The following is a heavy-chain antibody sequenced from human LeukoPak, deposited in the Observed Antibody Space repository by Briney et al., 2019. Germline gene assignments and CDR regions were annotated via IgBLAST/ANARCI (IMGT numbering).Heavy chain of an antibody. J-gene: IGHJ4*02. V-gene: IGHV4-39*07. CDR2: IYHSGTT. CDR3: ARRYSYGVDY. Sequence: SETLSLTCTVSGGSISSSSYYWGWIRQPPGKGLEWIGSIYHSGTTYYNPSLKSRVTISVDTSRNQFSLKLSSVTAADTAVYYCARRYSYGVDYWGQGTLVTVSS. D-gene: IGHD5-18*01. CDR1: GGSISSSSYY.